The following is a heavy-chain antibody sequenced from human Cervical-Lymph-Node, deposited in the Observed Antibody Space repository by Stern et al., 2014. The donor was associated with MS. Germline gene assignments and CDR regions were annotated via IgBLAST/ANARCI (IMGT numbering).Heavy chain of an antibody. CDR3: AKSTTITPLDY. Sequence: QVQLGQSGTAVTTPGPSVKVSCRTSGYSFTPYYLHWVRQAPGPGLAWMGWITPSSGGTNRAQKFQGRTTMTRDTSITTAYLVLSRLSLDDTAVYYCAKSTTITPLDYWGQGSLIIVSS. D-gene: IGHD4-17*01. CDR1: GYSFTPYY. CDR2: ITPSSGGT. J-gene: IGHJ4*02. V-gene: IGHV1-2*02.